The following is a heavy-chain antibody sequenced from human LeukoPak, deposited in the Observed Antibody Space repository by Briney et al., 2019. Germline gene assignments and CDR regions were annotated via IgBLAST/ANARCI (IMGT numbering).Heavy chain of an antibody. CDR1: AYTFTGYY. V-gene: IGHV1-2*02. CDR3: AREIQLWLYIDY. Sequence: ASVKVSCKASAYTFTGYYMHWVRQAPGQGLEWMGWINPNSGGTNYAQKFQGRVTMTRDTSISTAYMELSRLRSDDTAVYYCAREIQLWLYIDYWGQGTLVTVSS. CDR2: INPNSGGT. J-gene: IGHJ4*02. D-gene: IGHD5-18*01.